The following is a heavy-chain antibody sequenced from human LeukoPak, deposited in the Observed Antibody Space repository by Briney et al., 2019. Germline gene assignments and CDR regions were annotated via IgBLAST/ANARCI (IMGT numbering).Heavy chain of an antibody. V-gene: IGHV4-39*01. CDR3: ARHDGYSYGFDY. CDR1: GGSISSSSYY. J-gene: IGHJ4*02. D-gene: IGHD5-18*01. Sequence: SETLSLTCTVSGGSISSSSYYWGWIRQPPGKGLEWIGSIYYSRSTYYNPSLKSRVTISVDTSKNQFSLKLSSVTAADTAVYYCARHDGYSYGFDYWGQGTLVTVSS. CDR2: IYYSRST.